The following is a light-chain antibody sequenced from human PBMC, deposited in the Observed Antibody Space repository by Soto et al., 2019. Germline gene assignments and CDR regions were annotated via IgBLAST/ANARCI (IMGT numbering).Light chain of an antibody. V-gene: IGLV1-44*01. CDR1: TSNIGSKT. Sequence: QSVLTQPPSASGTPGQSVTVSCSGSTSNIGSKTVSWYQQVPGAAPKLLIYSTNQQPSGVPDRFSGSKSGTSASLTISGLQSEDEAEYYCATWDDSLNGLDVFGPGTKLNVL. CDR3: ATWDDSLNGLDV. J-gene: IGLJ1*01. CDR2: STN.